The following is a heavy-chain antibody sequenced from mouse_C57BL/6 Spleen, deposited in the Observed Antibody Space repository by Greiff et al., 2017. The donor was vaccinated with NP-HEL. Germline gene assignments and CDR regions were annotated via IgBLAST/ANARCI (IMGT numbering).Heavy chain of an antibody. V-gene: IGHV1-15*01. CDR3: TRFYYDYATFDY. Sequence: QVQLQQSGAELVRPGASVTLSCKASGYTFTDYDMHWVKQTPVHGLEWIGAIDPETGGTAYNQKFKGKAILTADKSSSTAYMELRSLTSEDSAVYYCTRFYYDYATFDYWGQGTTLTVSS. D-gene: IGHD2-4*01. J-gene: IGHJ2*01. CDR2: IDPETGGT. CDR1: GYTFTDYD.